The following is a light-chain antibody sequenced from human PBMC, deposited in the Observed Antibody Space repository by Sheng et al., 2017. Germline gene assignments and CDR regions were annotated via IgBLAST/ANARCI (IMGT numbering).Light chain of an antibody. CDR2: DVT. CDR1: NSDVGNYNY. Sequence: QSALTQPRSVSGSPGQSVTISCTGTNSDVGNYNYVSWYQQHPGKAPKLLIHDVTKRPSGVPDRFSGSKSGNTASLTISGLQAEDEADYHCCSYAGSYSMVFGGGTKLTV. CDR3: CSYAGSYSMV. J-gene: IGLJ3*02. V-gene: IGLV2-11*01.